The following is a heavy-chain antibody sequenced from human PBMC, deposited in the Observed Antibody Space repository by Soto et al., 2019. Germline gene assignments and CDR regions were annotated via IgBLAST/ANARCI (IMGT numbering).Heavy chain of an antibody. CDR2: ISSSSSYI. V-gene: IGHV3-21*01. J-gene: IGHJ6*02. D-gene: IGHD6-6*01. CDR3: ARDGEQLRYGMDV. Sequence: GGSLRLSCAASGFTFSSYSMNWVRQAPGKGLEWVSSISSSSSYIYYADSVKGRFTISRDNAKNSLYLQMNSLRAEDTAVYYCARDGEQLRYGMDVWGQGTTVTVSS. CDR1: GFTFSSYS.